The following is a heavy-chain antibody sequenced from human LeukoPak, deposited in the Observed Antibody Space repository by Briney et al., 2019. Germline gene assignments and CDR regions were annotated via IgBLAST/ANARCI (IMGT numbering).Heavy chain of an antibody. D-gene: IGHD3-22*01. CDR1: GCTFTSYY. CDR2: INPSGGST. Sequence: ASVKVSCKASGCTFTSYYMHWVRQAPGQGLEWMGIINPSGGSTSYAQKFQGRVTMTRVTSTSTVYMELSSLRSEDTAVYYCARGLMIVVVIYGAFDIWGQGTMVTVSS. J-gene: IGHJ3*02. V-gene: IGHV1-46*01. CDR3: ARGLMIVVVIYGAFDI.